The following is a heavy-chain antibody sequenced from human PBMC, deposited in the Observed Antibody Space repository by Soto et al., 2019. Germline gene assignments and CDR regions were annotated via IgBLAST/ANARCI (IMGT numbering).Heavy chain of an antibody. V-gene: IGHV4-30-2*01. Sequence: PSETLSLTCAVSGGSVSSGTYSWNWIRQPPGKGLEWIGYIYHSGSFYYNPSLKSRVTISVERSKNKFSLNLNSVTAADTAVYYCARASGYCSGGTCFPFDYWGRGTLVTVSS. D-gene: IGHD2-15*01. J-gene: IGHJ4*02. CDR2: IYHSGSF. CDR1: GGSVSSGTYS. CDR3: ARASGYCSGGTCFPFDY.